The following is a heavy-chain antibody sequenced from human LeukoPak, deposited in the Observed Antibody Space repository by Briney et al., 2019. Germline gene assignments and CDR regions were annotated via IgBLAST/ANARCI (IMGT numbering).Heavy chain of an antibody. D-gene: IGHD3-3*01. CDR1: GFTFSTYA. CDR2: ISSSGSTI. V-gene: IGHV3-48*03. J-gene: IGHJ4*02. Sequence: GGSLRLSCAASGFTFSTYAMSWVRQAPGKGLEWVSYISSSGSTIYYADSVKGRFTISRDNAKNSLYLQMNSLRAEDTAVYYCARGRGYDFWSGYYCDWGQGTLVTVSS. CDR3: ARGRGYDFWSGYYCD.